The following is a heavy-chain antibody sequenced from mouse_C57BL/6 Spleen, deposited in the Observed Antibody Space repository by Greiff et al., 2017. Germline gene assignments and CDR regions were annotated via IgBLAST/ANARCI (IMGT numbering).Heavy chain of an antibody. J-gene: IGHJ2*01. CDR2: INPSSGYT. Sequence: VHLVESGAELARPGASVKMSCKASGYTFTSYTMHWVKQRPGQGLEWIGYINPSSGYTKYNQKFKDKATLTADKSSSTAYMQRSSLTAEDSAVYCCARGGTSLDGGGYFDDWGQGTTLTVSS. CDR3: ARGGTSLDGGGYFDD. CDR1: GYTFTSYT. V-gene: IGHV1-4*01.